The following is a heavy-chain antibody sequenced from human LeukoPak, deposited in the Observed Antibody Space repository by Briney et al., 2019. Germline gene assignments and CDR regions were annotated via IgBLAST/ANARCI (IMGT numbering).Heavy chain of an antibody. D-gene: IGHD1-1*01. J-gene: IGHJ5*02. V-gene: IGHV1-2*02. CDR2: INCNSGAT. CDR1: GYTFSDYH. Sequence: GASVKVSCKASGYTFSDYHIHWVRQAPGQGLERMGWINCNSGATNYAQKFQGRVTMTRDTSLTTTYMDLSRLTSDDTAVYYCARELGGGTTREDWLDPWGQGTLVTVSS. CDR3: ARELGGGTTREDWLDP.